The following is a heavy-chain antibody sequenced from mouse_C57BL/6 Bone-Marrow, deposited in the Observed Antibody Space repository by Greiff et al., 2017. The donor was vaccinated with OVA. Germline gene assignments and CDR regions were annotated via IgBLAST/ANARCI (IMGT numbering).Heavy chain of an antibody. J-gene: IGHJ1*03. V-gene: IGHV5-16*01. CDR2: INYDGSST. CDR3: AREGYYYGSTYWYFDV. D-gene: IGHD1-1*01. Sequence: EVQLVESEGGLVQPGSSMKLSCTASGFTFSDYYMAWVRQVPEKGLEWVANINYDGSSTYYLDSLKSRFIISRDNAKNILYLQMSSLKSEDTATYYGAREGYYYGSTYWYFDVWGTGTTVTVSS. CDR1: GFTFSDYY.